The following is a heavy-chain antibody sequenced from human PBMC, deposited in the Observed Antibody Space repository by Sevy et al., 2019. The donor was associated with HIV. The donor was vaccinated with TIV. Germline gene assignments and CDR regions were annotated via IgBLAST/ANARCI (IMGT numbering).Heavy chain of an antibody. Sequence: SETLSLTCAVYGGSFSGHSWTWIRQAPGRGLEWIGSINHSGATKYNPSLKSRVTLSSDTSKNQVSLRLTSLTTADTAVYYYARDVARFLEWYYSYYFDSRGQGTRVTVSS. D-gene: IGHD3-3*01. V-gene: IGHV4-34*01. J-gene: IGHJ5*01. CDR1: GGSFSGHS. CDR3: ARDVARFLEWYYSYYFDS. CDR2: INHSGAT.